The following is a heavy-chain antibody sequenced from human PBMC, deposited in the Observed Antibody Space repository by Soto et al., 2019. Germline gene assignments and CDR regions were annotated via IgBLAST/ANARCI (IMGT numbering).Heavy chain of an antibody. D-gene: IGHD6-6*01. V-gene: IGHV3-23*01. Sequence: GGSLRLSCAAYGFTFSSYAMSWVRQAPGKGLEWVSAISGSGGSTYYADSVKGRFTISRDNSKNTLYLQMNSLRAEDTAVYYCAKSAAALESSSPSYYYYYGMDVWGQGTTVTVSS. J-gene: IGHJ6*02. CDR3: AKSAAALESSSPSYYYYYGMDV. CDR1: GFTFSSYA. CDR2: ISGSGGST.